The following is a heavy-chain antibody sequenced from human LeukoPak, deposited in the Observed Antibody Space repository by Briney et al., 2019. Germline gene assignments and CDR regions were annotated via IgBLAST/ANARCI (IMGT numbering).Heavy chain of an antibody. CDR2: IYTSGST. CDR3: ARDRRTGTTFSFDY. CDR1: GGSISGGSYY. Sequence: SETLSLTCTVSGGSISGGSYYWSWIRQPAGKGLEWIGRIYTSGSTNYNPSLKSRVTISVDTSKNQFSLKLSSVTAADTAVYYCARDRRTGTTFSFDYWGQGTLVTVSS. V-gene: IGHV4-61*02. D-gene: IGHD1-7*01. J-gene: IGHJ4*02.